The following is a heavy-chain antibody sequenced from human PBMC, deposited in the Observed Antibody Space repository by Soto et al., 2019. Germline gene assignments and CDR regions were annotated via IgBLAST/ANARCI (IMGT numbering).Heavy chain of an antibody. CDR3: ARDRCSSTSCYQKALSYYYYYGMDV. CDR1: GFTFSSYA. J-gene: IGHJ6*02. CDR2: ISYDGSNK. Sequence: GGSLRLSCAASGFTFSSYAMHWVRQAPGKGLEWVAVISYDGSNKYYADSVKGRFTISRDNSKNTLYLQMNSLRAEDTAVYYCARDRCSSTSCYQKALSYYYYYGMDVWGQGTTVTVSS. D-gene: IGHD2-2*01. V-gene: IGHV3-30-3*01.